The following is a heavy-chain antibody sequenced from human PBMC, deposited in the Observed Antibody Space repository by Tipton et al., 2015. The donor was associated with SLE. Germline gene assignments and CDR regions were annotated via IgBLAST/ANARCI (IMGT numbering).Heavy chain of an antibody. CDR1: GGSISSSSYY. D-gene: IGHD2-2*01. CDR3: ARGVQLSPRAFDS. J-gene: IGHJ3*02. CDR2: IYYSGST. Sequence: TLSLTCTVSGGSISSSSYYWGWIRQPPGKGLEWIGSIYYSGSTYYNPSLKSRVTISVDTSKNQFSLKLSSVTAADTAVYYCARGVQLSPRAFDSWGQGTMGTVSS. V-gene: IGHV4-39*07.